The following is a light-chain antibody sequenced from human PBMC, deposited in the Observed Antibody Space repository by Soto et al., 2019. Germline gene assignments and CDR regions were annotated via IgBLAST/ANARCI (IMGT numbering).Light chain of an antibody. CDR2: KPS. CDR3: HQYNSYRWT. CDR1: QSISSW. J-gene: IGKJ1*01. V-gene: IGKV1-5*03. Sequence: DIQMTQSPSTLSASVGDRVTITCRASQSISSWLAWYQQKPGKAPKLLIYKPSSLESGVPSRFSGSGSGTEFTHTVSSVQPGEYATYYWHQYNSYRWTFGQGIKVEIK.